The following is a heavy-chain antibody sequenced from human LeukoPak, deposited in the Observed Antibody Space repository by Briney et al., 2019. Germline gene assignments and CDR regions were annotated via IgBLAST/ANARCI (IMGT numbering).Heavy chain of an antibody. CDR1: GYTFTGHY. D-gene: IGHD6-19*01. CDR2: INPNSGDT. J-gene: IGHJ5*02. V-gene: IGHV1-2*02. Sequence: ASVKVSCKASGYTFTGHYIHWVRQAPGQGLEWMGWINPNSGDTRYAQKFQGRVTMTRDTSISTAYMELRRLRSDDTAMYYCAVIRPGYSSGRDESWGQGTLVTVSS. CDR3: AVIRPGYSSGRDES.